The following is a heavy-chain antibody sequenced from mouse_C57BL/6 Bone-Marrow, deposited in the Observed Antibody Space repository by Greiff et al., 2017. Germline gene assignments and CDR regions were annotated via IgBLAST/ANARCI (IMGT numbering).Heavy chain of an antibody. V-gene: IGHV1-81*01. D-gene: IGHD3-1*01. CDR2: IYPRSGNT. CDR3: STIARTLFDY. Sequence: QVQLQQSGAELARPGTSVKLSCKASGYTFTSYGISWVKQRPGQGLEWIGEIYPRSGNTYYNEKFKGKATLTADKSSSTAYMALRSLTSADSAVYAGSTIARTLFDYWGQGTTLTVSS. CDR1: GYTFTSYG. J-gene: IGHJ2*01.